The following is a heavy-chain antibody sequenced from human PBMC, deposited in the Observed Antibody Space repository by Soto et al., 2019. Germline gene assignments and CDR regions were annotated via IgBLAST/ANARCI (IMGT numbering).Heavy chain of an antibody. CDR1: GYTFTSYG. CDR3: ARVGGPRYYYDSSGYAQDDY. D-gene: IGHD3-22*01. CDR2: ISAYNGNT. V-gene: IGHV1-18*01. Sequence: GASVKVSCKASGYTFTSYGISWVRQAPGQGLERMGWISAYNGNTNYAQKFQGRVTMTTDTSTSTAYMELRSLRSDDTAVYYCARVGGPRYYYDSSGYAQDDYWGQGTLVTVSS. J-gene: IGHJ4*02.